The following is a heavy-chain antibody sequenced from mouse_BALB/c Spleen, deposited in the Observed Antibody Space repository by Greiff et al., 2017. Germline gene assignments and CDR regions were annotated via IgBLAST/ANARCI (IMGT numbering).Heavy chain of an antibody. CDR1: GYTFTSYW. D-gene: IGHD3-3*01. Sequence: QVQLQQSGAELVKPGASVKLSCKASGYTFTSYWMHWVKQRPGQGLEWIGEINPSNGRTNYNEKFKSKATLTVDKSSSTAYMQLSSLTSEDSAVYYCARWRDGSNYWGQGTTLTVSS. V-gene: IGHV1S81*02. J-gene: IGHJ2*01. CDR3: ARWRDGSNY. CDR2: INPSNGRT.